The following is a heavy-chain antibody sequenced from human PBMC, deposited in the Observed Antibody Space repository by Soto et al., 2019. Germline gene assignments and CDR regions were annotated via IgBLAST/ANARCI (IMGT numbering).Heavy chain of an antibody. CDR3: ARGTMATITAHFDD. Sequence: QVQLVQSGAEVKKPGSSVKVSCKASGGTFSSYTISWVRQAPGQGLEWMGRIIPILGIANYAQKFQGRVTITADKSTSTAYMELSSLRSEDTAVYYCARGTMATITAHFDDWGQGTLVTVSS. D-gene: IGHD5-12*01. J-gene: IGHJ4*02. CDR2: IIPILGIA. CDR1: GGTFSSYT. V-gene: IGHV1-69*02.